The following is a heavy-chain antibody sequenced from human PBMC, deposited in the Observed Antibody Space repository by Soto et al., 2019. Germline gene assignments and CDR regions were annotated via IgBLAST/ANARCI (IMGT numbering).Heavy chain of an antibody. Sequence: QVQLVQSGAELKKPGSSVKISCKTSGDTFSNYAITWVRQAPGQGLEWMGGIIPLFGTPNYAQKFQGRVTLTADDSTSRAYMELSSLTSHDTAGNYCAGDAGRHCFVTRGYYFDFWGQGTVVTVSS. CDR2: IIPLFGTP. CDR3: AGDAGRHCFVTRGYYFDF. J-gene: IGHJ4*02. D-gene: IGHD3-22*01. CDR1: GDTFSNYA. V-gene: IGHV1-69*12.